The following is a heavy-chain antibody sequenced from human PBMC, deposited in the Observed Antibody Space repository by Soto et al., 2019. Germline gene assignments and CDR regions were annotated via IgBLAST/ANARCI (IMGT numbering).Heavy chain of an antibody. V-gene: IGHV4-34*01. D-gene: IGHD6-25*01. CDR3: AREPGATTSRWFDP. CDR1: GGSSSGYY. J-gene: IGHJ5*02. CDR2: INHSGST. Sequence: QVQLQQWGAGLLKPSETLSLTCAVYGGSSSGYYWSWIRQPPGKGLEWIGEINHSGSTNYNPSLKSRVTISVDTSKNQFSLKLSSVTAADTAVYYCAREPGATTSRWFDPWGQGTLVTVSS.